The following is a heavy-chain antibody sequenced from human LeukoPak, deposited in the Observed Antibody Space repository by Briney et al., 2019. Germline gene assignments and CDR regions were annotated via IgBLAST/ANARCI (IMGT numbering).Heavy chain of an antibody. Sequence: SETLSLTCTVSGGSISSSSYYWGWIRQPPGKGLEWIGSIYYSGSTYYNPSLKSRVTISVDTSKNQFSLKLSSVTAADTAVYYCARDKGAIAAASGVFMDVWGKGTTVTVSS. CDR1: GGSISSSSYY. CDR3: ARDKGAIAAASGVFMDV. D-gene: IGHD6-13*01. J-gene: IGHJ6*03. V-gene: IGHV4-39*02. CDR2: IYYSGST.